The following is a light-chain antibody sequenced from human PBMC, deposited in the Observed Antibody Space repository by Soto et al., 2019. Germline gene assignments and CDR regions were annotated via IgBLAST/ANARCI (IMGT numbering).Light chain of an antibody. Sequence: DIVMTQSPDSLAVSLGERTTINCRSSQSVLHRSKRKNYLAWYQQKAGQPPKLLISWASTRESGVPDRFSGSGSATDFTLTISSLQAEDVATYYCQQYYSGRTFGHGTKVEI. CDR1: QSVLHRSKRKNY. CDR3: QQYYSGRT. V-gene: IGKV4-1*01. CDR2: WAS. J-gene: IGKJ1*01.